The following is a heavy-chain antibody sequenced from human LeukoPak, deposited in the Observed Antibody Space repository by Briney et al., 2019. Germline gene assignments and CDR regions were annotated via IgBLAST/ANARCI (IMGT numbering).Heavy chain of an antibody. CDR1: GYTFTSYD. CDR2: MNPNNGNT. J-gene: IGHJ1*01. CDR3: TRGGPVAGTHKYFQH. V-gene: IGHV1-8*01. D-gene: IGHD6-19*01. Sequence: ASVKVSCKASGYTFTSYDINWVRQATGQGLEWMGWMNPNNGNTDYAQKFQGRVTLTRNTSISTAYMELSSLRSEDTAMYYCTRGGPVAGTHKYFQHWGQGTLVTVSS.